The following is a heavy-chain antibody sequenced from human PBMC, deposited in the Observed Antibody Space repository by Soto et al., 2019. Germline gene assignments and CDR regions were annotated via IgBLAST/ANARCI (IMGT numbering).Heavy chain of an antibody. J-gene: IGHJ4*02. CDR1: GAFITTHY. Sequence: TSETLSLTCTVSGAFITTHYWSWIRQTPGKGLEWIGYTYYSGSTVYNPSLNSRLTISLYTSTNQFSLKVSSVTAADTAVYYCAKHQDGYNFVDYWGQGPLVTVSS. V-gene: IGHV4-59*08. D-gene: IGHD1-1*01. CDR2: TYYSGST. CDR3: AKHQDGYNFVDY.